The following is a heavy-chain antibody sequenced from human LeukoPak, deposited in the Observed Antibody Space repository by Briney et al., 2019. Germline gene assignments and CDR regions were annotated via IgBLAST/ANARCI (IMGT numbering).Heavy chain of an antibody. CDR1: GYTFTSYG. J-gene: IGHJ4*02. Sequence: ASVKVSCKASGYTFTSYGISWVRQAPGQGLEWMGWISAYNGNINYAQKLQGRVTMTTDTSTSTAYMELRSLRSDDTAVYYCARDYYDSSGYYGRVVNFDYWGQETLVTVSS. CDR2: ISAYNGNI. V-gene: IGHV1-18*01. CDR3: ARDYYDSSGYYGRVVNFDY. D-gene: IGHD3-22*01.